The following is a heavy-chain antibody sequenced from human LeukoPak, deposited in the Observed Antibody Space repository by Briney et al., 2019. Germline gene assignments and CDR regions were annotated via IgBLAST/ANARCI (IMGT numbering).Heavy chain of an antibody. D-gene: IGHD2-8*01. CDR1: GYPFTDYH. CDR2: INPNSGDT. Sequence: AASVKVSCKAFGYPFTDYHMHWVRQAPGQGLEWMGWINPNSGDTNYAQKFQGRVTIPRDTTISTGYMGVSRMRPDDTAVFYCATLMAHLDYWGQGTLVTVSS. V-gene: IGHV1-2*02. CDR3: ATLMAHLDY. J-gene: IGHJ4*02.